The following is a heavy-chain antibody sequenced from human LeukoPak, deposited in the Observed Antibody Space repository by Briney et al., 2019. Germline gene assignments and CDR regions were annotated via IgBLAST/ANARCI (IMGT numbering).Heavy chain of an antibody. Sequence: SETLSLTCTLSGDSIRNYYWSWIRQSAGKGMEWIRRIYTSGRTNYNPSLKSRVSMSIDTSKNQFSLKLSSVTAADTAVYYCARERYCSGGDCYSYFDYWGQGTLVTVSS. CDR3: ARERYCSGGDCYSYFDY. J-gene: IGHJ4*02. CDR2: IYTSGRT. V-gene: IGHV4-4*07. CDR1: GDSIRNYY. D-gene: IGHD2-8*02.